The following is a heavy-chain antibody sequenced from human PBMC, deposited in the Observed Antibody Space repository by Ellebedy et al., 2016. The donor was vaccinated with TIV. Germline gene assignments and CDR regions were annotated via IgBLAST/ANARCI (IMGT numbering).Heavy chain of an antibody. J-gene: IGHJ4*02. Sequence: GSLRLXCTVSGASMKYYYWSWIRQPAGKGLEWIGRVYSSGSTDYNPSLKNRVTMSIDTSKNQFFLSLTSVTAADTAMYYCARGPGGNGDPPLDYWGQGTLVTVSS. CDR3: ARGPGGNGDPPLDY. V-gene: IGHV4-4*07. D-gene: IGHD4-17*01. CDR1: GASMKYYY. CDR2: VYSSGST.